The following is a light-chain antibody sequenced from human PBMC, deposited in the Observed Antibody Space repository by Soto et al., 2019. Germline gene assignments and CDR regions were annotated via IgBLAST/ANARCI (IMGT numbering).Light chain of an antibody. V-gene: IGLV2-18*02. Sequence: QSALTQPPSVSGSPGQSVTISCTGTSSDVGSYNRVSWYQQPPGTAPKLMIYEVTNRPSGVPNRFSASKSGNTASLTISGLQAEDEADYYCTSYTSSRTSMFGGGTKLTVL. CDR2: EVT. CDR1: SSDVGSYNR. CDR3: TSYTSSRTSM. J-gene: IGLJ3*02.